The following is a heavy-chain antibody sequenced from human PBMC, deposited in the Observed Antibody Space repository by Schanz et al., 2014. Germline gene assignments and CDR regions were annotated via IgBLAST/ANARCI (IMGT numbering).Heavy chain of an antibody. V-gene: IGHV3-48*01. CDR3: AKGRFGELSAFDI. Sequence: EVQLVESGGGLVQPGGSLRLSCAASGFTFSGYSMNWVRQAPGKGLEWVAYISSSSSTIHYADSVKGRFTISRDNSKNTLYLQMNSLRAEDTAVYYCAKGRFGELSAFDIWGQGTRVTVSS. J-gene: IGHJ3*02. D-gene: IGHD3-10*01. CDR2: ISSSSSTI. CDR1: GFTFSGYS.